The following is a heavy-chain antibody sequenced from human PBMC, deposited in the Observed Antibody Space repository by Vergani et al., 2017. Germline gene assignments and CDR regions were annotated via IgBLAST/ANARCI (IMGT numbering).Heavy chain of an antibody. V-gene: IGHV1-2*02. D-gene: IGHD3-10*01. CDR1: GYTFTGYY. Sequence: QVQLVQSGAEVKKPGASVKVSCKASGYTFTGYYMHWVRQAPGQGLEWMGWINPNSGGTNYAQKFQGRVTMTRDTSISPAYMELSRLRSDDTAVYYCARDSEPRSYGSGSNTWFDPWGQGTLVTVSS. CDR3: ARDSEPRSYGSGSNTWFDP. CDR2: INPNSGGT. J-gene: IGHJ5*02.